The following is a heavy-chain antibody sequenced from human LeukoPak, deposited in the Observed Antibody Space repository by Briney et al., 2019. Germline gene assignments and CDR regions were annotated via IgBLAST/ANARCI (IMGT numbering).Heavy chain of an antibody. D-gene: IGHD3-10*01. J-gene: IGHJ4*02. CDR1: GGSIINYY. V-gene: IGHV4-59*12. CDR2: IYYSGSN. CDR3: ARFGSYFEY. Sequence: PSATLSLTCTVSGGSIINYYWSWIRQPPGKGLEWIGHIYYSGSNKNNPSLKSRVTMPVDTSKNQFALKLTSVTAADTAMCFCARFGSYFEYWGQGILVTVSS.